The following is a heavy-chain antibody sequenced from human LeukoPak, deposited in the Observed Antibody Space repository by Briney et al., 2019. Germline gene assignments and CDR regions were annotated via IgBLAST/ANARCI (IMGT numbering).Heavy chain of an antibody. CDR3: ARLRGWLDY. Sequence: SETLSLTCTVSGGSISSSSYYWGWIRQPPGKGLEWIGSIYYSGSTYYNPSLKSRVTISVDTSKNQYSLKLSSVTAADTAVYYCARLRGWLDYWGQGTLVTVSS. D-gene: IGHD3-22*01. J-gene: IGHJ4*02. V-gene: IGHV4-39*07. CDR2: IYYSGST. CDR1: GGSISSSSYY.